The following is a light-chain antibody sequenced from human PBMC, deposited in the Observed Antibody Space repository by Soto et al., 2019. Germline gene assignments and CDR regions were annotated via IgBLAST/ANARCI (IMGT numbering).Light chain of an antibody. J-gene: IGKJ2*01. Sequence: EIVMTQSPDTLSVSPGERATLSCRASKNVGRTVAWYQQRPGQAPRLLIHGTSTRAADIPSRFSGSVSGTEFTLTINSLPPEDFVIYYCQQYNNWPPMSTFVQGTKLEMK. V-gene: IGKV3-15*01. CDR1: KNVGRT. CDR3: QQYNNWPPMST. CDR2: GTS.